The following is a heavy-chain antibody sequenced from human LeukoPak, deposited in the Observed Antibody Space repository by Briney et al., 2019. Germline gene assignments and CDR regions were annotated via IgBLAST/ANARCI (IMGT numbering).Heavy chain of an antibody. V-gene: IGHV1-8*01. J-gene: IGHJ6*02. CDR2: MNPNSGNT. CDR1: GYTFTSYD. CDR3: ARRRTYYYHYYGMDV. Sequence: GASVKVSCKASGYTFTSYDINWVRQATGQGLEWMGWMNPNSGNTGYAQKFQGRVTMTRNTSISTAYMELSSLRSEDTAVYYCARRRTYYYHYYGMDVWGQGTTVTVSS.